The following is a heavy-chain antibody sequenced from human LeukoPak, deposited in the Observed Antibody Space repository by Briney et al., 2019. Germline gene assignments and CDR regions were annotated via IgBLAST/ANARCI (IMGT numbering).Heavy chain of an antibody. CDR2: ISAYNGNT. CDR1: GYTFTSYG. Sequence: ASVKVSCKASGYTFTSYGISWVRQAPGQGLEWMGWISAYNGNTNYAQKLQGRVAMTTDTSTSTAYMELRSLRSDDTAVYYCARGAAVAGTIGWFDPWGQGTLVTVSS. V-gene: IGHV1-18*01. CDR3: ARGAAVAGTIGWFDP. J-gene: IGHJ5*02. D-gene: IGHD6-19*01.